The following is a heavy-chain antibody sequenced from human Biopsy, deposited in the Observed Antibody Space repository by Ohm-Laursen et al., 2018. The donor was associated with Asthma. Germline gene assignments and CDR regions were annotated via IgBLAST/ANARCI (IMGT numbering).Heavy chain of an antibody. V-gene: IGHV3-53*01. D-gene: IGHD6-19*01. CDR1: GFTVSRDY. J-gene: IGHJ4*02. CDR2: IYSGGTS. CDR3: ARGDSSGWPHYYFDY. Sequence: GSLRLSCAASGFTVSRDYMFWVRQAPGKGLEWVSVIYSGGTSHTADSVRGRFTISRDYSKNTLYLQMDSLRAEDTAVYYCARGDSSGWPHYYFDYWGQGTLVTVSS.